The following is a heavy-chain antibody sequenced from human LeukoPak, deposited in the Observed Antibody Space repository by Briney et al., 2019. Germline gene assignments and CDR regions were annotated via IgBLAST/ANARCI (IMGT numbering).Heavy chain of an antibody. V-gene: IGHV3-7*05. D-gene: IGHD6-13*01. CDR2: IKQDGSEK. J-gene: IGHJ6*02. Sequence: GGSLRLSCAASGFTFSSYWMSWVRQTPEKGLEWVANIKQDGSEKVYLDSVKGRFTISRDNAQTSLYLHMNSLRAEDTAVYYCARDPYSSSWSYGMDVWGQGTTVTVSS. CDR1: GFTFSSYW. CDR3: ARDPYSSSWSYGMDV.